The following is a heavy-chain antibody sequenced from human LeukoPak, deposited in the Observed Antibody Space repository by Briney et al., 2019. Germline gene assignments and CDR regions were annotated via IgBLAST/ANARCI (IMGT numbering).Heavy chain of an antibody. CDR1: GFTFSDYY. V-gene: IGHV3-23*01. D-gene: IGHD4-17*01. J-gene: IGHJ4*02. CDR3: AKFGFTVTTPFDY. CDR2: ISGSGGST. Sequence: GGSLRLSCAASGFTFSDYYMSWVRQAPGKGLEWVSAISGSGGSTYYADSVKGRFTISRDNSKNTLYLQMNSLRAEDTAVYYCAKFGFTVTTPFDYWGQGTLVTVSS.